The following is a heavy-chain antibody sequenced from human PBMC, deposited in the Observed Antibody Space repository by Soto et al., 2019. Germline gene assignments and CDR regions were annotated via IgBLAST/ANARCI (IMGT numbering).Heavy chain of an antibody. CDR3: ERRREYSSSSRAGYYYYYGMDV. CDR1: GGTFSSYA. Sequence: QVQLVQSGAEVKKPGSSVKVSCKASGGTFSSYAISWVRQAPGQGLEWMGGIIPIFGTANYAQKFQGRVTITADESTSKAYMELSRRRSEDTAVYYCERRREYSSSSRAGYYYYYGMDVWGQGTTVTVSS. V-gene: IGHV1-69*12. D-gene: IGHD6-6*01. CDR2: IIPIFGTA. J-gene: IGHJ6*02.